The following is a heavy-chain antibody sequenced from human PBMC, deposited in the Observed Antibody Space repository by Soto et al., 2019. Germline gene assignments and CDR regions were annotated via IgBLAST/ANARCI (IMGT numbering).Heavy chain of an antibody. D-gene: IGHD3-10*01. CDR3: ARGGDYSGSGSRPFDY. CDR2: ISYSGNT. V-gene: IGHV4-30-4*01. Sequence: QVQLQESGPGLVKPPQTLSLTCTVSGASLSRGGYYWSWIRQPPGKGLELIGYISYSGNTFYNPSLKSRLTISLDTSTNQFSLKLSSVTAADTAVYYCARGGDYSGSGSRPFDYWGHGTLVTVSS. CDR1: GASLSRGGYY. J-gene: IGHJ4*01.